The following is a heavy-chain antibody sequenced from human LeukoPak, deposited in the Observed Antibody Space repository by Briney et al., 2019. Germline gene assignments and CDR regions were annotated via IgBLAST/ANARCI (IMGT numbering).Heavy chain of an antibody. V-gene: IGHV4-39*01. CDR1: GGSISSSSYY. CDR3: ARHRESVGATEVDY. Sequence: SETLSLTCTVSGGSISSSSYYWGWIRQPPGTGLEWIGSIYYSGSTYYNPSLKSRVTISVDTSKNQFSLKLSSVTAADTAVYYCARHRESVGATEVDYWGQGTLVTVSS. D-gene: IGHD1-26*01. CDR2: IYYSGST. J-gene: IGHJ4*02.